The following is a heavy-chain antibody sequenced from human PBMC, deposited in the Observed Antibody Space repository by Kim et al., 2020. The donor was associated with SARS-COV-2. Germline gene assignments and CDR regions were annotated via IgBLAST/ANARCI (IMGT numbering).Heavy chain of an antibody. CDR3: TREGIGGIAFDL. V-gene: IGHV3-48*02. Sequence: GGSLRLSCTGSGFTFSNYVMQRVRQPPGKGLEWVSYISTGGTTIYYSDSVKGRFTVSRDDANQSLFLQMNSLTEEDTAVYFCTREGIGGIAFDLWGQGTTVTVSS. J-gene: IGHJ3*01. CDR2: ISTGGTTI. D-gene: IGHD3-10*01. CDR1: GFTFSNYV.